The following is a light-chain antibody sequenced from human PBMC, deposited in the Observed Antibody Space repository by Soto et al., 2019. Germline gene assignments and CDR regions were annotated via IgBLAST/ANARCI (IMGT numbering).Light chain of an antibody. Sequence: QSVLTQPRSVSGSPGQSVTISCTGTSSDVGGYNYVSWYQQHPGKAPKLMIYDVSKRPSGVPDRFSGSKSGTSVSLAISGLRSEDEATYYCAAWDDTLNGQVFGGGTQLTVL. CDR1: SSDVGGYNY. V-gene: IGLV2-11*01. CDR2: DVS. J-gene: IGLJ3*02. CDR3: AAWDDTLNGQV.